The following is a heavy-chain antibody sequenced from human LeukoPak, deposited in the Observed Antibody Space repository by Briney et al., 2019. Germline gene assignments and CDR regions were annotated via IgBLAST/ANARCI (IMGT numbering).Heavy chain of an antibody. J-gene: IGHJ5*02. D-gene: IGHD2-15*01. CDR2: INHSGST. CDR1: GGSFSGYY. CDR3: AREYCSGGSCYRGWGNWFDP. V-gene: IGHV4-34*01. Sequence: SETLSLTCAVYGGSFSGYYWSWIRQPPGKGLEWIGEINHSGSTNYNPSLKSRVTISVDTSKNQFSLKLSSATAADTAVYYCAREYCSGGSCYRGWGNWFDPWGQGTLVTVSS.